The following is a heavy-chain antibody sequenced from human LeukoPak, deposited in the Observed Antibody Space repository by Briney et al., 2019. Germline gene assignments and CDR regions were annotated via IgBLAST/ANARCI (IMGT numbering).Heavy chain of an antibody. D-gene: IGHD2-2*01. J-gene: IGHJ5*02. V-gene: IGHV4-61*01. CDR3: ARGNRGYCSSTSCYNWLDP. CDR2: IYYSGST. CDR1: GGSISSGSYY. Sequence: SETLSLTCTVSGGSISSGSYYWSWIRQPPGKGLEWIGYIYYSGSTNYNPSLKSRVTISVDTSKNQFSLKLSSVTAADTAVYYCARGNRGYCSSTSCYNWLDPWGQGTLVTVSS.